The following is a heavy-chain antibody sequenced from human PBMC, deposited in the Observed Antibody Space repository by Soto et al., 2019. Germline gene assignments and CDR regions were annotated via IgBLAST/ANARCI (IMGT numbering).Heavy chain of an antibody. V-gene: IGHV4-34*01. Sequence: PSETLSLTYAVYGGSFSGYYWSWIRQPPGKGLEWIGEINHSGSTNYNPSLKSRVTISVDTSKNQFSLKLSSVTAADTAVYYCASRVPAATNWFDPWGQGTLVTVSS. CDR1: GGSFSGYY. CDR3: ASRVPAATNWFDP. CDR2: INHSGST. J-gene: IGHJ5*02. D-gene: IGHD2-2*01.